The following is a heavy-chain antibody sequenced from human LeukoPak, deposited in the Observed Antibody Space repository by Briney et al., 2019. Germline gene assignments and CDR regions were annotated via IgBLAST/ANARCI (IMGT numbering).Heavy chain of an antibody. J-gene: IGHJ4*02. V-gene: IGHV3-23*01. CDR3: AKLGELFGEFDRDDY. D-gene: IGHD3-10*02. Sequence: PGGSLRLSCAASGFTFSSYAMSWVRQAPGKGLEWVSAISGSGGSTYYADSVKGRFTISRDNSKNTLYLQMNSLRAEDMAVYYCAKLGELFGEFDRDDYWGQGTLVTVSS. CDR2: ISGSGGST. CDR1: GFTFSSYA.